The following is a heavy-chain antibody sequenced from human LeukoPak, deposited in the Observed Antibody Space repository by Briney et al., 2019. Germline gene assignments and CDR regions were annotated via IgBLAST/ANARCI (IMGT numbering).Heavy chain of an antibody. V-gene: IGHV4-59*01. D-gene: IGHD3-22*01. CDR1: GGSLSSYY. Sequence: SETLSLTCTVSGGSLSSYYWSWIRQPPGKGLEWIGYIYYSGSTNYNPSLKSRVTISVDTSKNQFSLKLSSVTAADTAVYYCARSSQYYYDSSGYHPRLSCFDYWDQGTLVTVSS. CDR3: ARSSQYYYDSSGYHPRLSCFDY. CDR2: IYYSGST. J-gene: IGHJ4*02.